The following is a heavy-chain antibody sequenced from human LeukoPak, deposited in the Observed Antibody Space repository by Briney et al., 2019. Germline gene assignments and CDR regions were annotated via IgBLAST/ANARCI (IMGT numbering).Heavy chain of an antibody. V-gene: IGHV3-66*02. CDR2: IYSGGST. D-gene: IGHD6-6*01. Sequence: HPGGSLRLSCAASGFTVSSNYMSWVRQAPGKGLEWVSVIYSGGSTYYADSVKGRFTISRDNSKNTLYLQMNSLRAEDTAVYYCARLEYSSTGNCWGQGTLVTVSS. CDR1: GFTVSSNY. CDR3: ARLEYSSTGNC. J-gene: IGHJ4*02.